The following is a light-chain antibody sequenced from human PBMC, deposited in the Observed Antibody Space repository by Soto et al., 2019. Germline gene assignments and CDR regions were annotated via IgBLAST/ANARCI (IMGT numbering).Light chain of an antibody. Sequence: QSALTQPASVSGSPGQSITISCTGTSSDVGGYNYVSWYQHHPGKAPKLMIYDVSNRPSGVSNRFSGSKSGNTASLTISGLHAEDEADYYCSSYTSSSVYVFGTGTKLTVL. CDR1: SSDVGGYNY. CDR3: SSYTSSSVYV. CDR2: DVS. V-gene: IGLV2-14*03. J-gene: IGLJ1*01.